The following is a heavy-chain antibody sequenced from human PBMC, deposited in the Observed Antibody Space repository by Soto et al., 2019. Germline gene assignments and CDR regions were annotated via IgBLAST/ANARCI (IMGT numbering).Heavy chain of an antibody. D-gene: IGHD6-13*01. J-gene: IGHJ1*01. CDR2: ISGSGGST. V-gene: IGHV3-23*01. CDR1: GFTFSSYA. CDR3: AKDLEAAARLAEYFQH. Sequence: GGSLRLSCAASGFTFSSYAMSWVRQAPGKGLEWVSAISGSGGSTYYADSVKGRFTISRDNSKNTLYLQMNSLRAEDTAVYYCAKDLEAAARLAEYFQHWGQGTLVTVSS.